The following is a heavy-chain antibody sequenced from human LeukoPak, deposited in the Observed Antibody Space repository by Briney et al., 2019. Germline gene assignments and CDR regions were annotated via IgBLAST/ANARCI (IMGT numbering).Heavy chain of an antibody. CDR2: INPNSGGT. CDR1: GYTFTIYY. Sequence: ASVTVSCKASGYTFTIYYIHWVRQAPGQGLEWMGWINPNSGGTNYAQKFQGRVTMTRDTSISTAYMELSRLRSDDTAVYYCARKQVSTSNFDYWGQGTLVIVSS. CDR3: ARKQVSTSNFDY. V-gene: IGHV1-2*02. D-gene: IGHD5/OR15-5a*01. J-gene: IGHJ4*02.